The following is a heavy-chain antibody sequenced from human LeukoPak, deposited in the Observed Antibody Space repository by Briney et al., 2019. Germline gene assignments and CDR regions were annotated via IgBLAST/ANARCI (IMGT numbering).Heavy chain of an antibody. J-gene: IGHJ3*02. Sequence: SETLSLICAVYGGSFSGYYWSLIRQSPGKGLEWIGEINHSGSTNYNPSLKSRVTISVDTSKNQFSLKLSSVTAADTAVYYCARAGRYAFDIWGQGTMVTVSS. CDR1: GGSFSGYY. CDR2: INHSGST. V-gene: IGHV4-34*01. CDR3: ARAGRYAFDI.